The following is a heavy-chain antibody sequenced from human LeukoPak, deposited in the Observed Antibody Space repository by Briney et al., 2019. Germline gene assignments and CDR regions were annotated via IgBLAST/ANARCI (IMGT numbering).Heavy chain of an antibody. V-gene: IGHV4-4*07. CDR2: IYGSGIT. Sequence: PSETLSLTCTVSGGSIISNCWSWIRQSAGTGLEWIGRIYGSGITDYNPSLKSRVTMSLDTSRKQFSLRLTSVTAADTAVYYCARLKFYDSTGYSPGYYMDVWGKGTTVSVFS. CDR3: ARLKFYDSTGYSPGYYMDV. CDR1: GGSIISNC. J-gene: IGHJ6*03. D-gene: IGHD3-22*01.